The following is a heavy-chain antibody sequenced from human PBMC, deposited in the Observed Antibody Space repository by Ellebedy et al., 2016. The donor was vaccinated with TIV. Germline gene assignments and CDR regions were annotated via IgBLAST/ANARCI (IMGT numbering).Heavy chain of an antibody. V-gene: IGHV3-7*01. CDR1: GFTFSSYW. J-gene: IGHJ4*02. Sequence: GESLKISCAASGFTFSSYWMSWVRQAPGKGLEWVANIKQDGSEKYYVDSVKGRFTISRDNAKNSLYLQMNSLRAEDTAVYYCARVDEYYDILTERGPIDYWGQGTLVTVSS. D-gene: IGHD3-9*01. CDR3: ARVDEYYDILTERGPIDY. CDR2: IKQDGSEK.